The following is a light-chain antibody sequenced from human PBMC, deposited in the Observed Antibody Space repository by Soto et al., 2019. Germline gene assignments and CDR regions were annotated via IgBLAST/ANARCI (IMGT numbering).Light chain of an antibody. CDR1: SSNIGAGYD. CDR3: QSYDRSLSGYV. V-gene: IGLV1-40*01. Sequence: QSVLTQPPSVSGAPGQRVTTSCTGSSSNIGAGYDVHWYQQLPGTAPKLLIYANGNRPSGVPDRFSGSKSGTSASLAITGLQAEDEADYYCQSYDRSLSGYVLGTGTKAPS. J-gene: IGLJ1*01. CDR2: ANG.